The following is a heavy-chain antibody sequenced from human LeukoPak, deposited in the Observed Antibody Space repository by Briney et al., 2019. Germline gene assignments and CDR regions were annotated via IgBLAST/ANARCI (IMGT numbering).Heavy chain of an antibody. CDR2: ISSSSSTI. Sequence: GSLRLSCAASGFAFSSYSMNWVRQAPGKGLEWVSYISSSSSTIYYADSVKGRFTISRDNAKNSLYLQMNSLRAEDTAVYYCARGVYDYVWGSSGNAFDIWGQGTMVTVSS. V-gene: IGHV3-48*04. J-gene: IGHJ3*02. CDR1: GFAFSSYS. CDR3: ARGVYDYVWGSSGNAFDI. D-gene: IGHD3-16*01.